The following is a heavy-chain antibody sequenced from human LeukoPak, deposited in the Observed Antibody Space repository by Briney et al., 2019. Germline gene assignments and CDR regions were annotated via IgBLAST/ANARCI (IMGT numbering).Heavy chain of an antibody. J-gene: IGHJ4*02. CDR3: ARTATIFGVVITYDY. CDR2: ISSSSSYI. D-gene: IGHD3-3*01. V-gene: IGHV3-21*01. Sequence: PGGSLRLSCAASGFTFSSYSMNWVRQAPGKGLEWVSSISSSSSYIYYADSVKGRLTISRDNAKNSLYLQMNSLRAEDTAVYYCARTATIFGVVITYDYWGQGTLVTVSS. CDR1: GFTFSSYS.